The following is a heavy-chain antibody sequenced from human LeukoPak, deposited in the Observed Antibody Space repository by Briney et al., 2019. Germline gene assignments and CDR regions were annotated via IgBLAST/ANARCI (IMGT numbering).Heavy chain of an antibody. D-gene: IGHD2-21*01. J-gene: IGHJ6*02. CDR2: ISSSGSTI. CDR3: ARVKGDLYYYYGMDV. CDR1: GFTFSSYE. Sequence: SGGSLRLSCAASGFTFSSYEVNWVRQAPGKGLEWVSYISSSGSTIYYADSVKGRFTISRDNAKNSLYLQMNSLRAEDTAVYYCARVKGDLYYYYGMDVWGQGTTVTVSS. V-gene: IGHV3-48*03.